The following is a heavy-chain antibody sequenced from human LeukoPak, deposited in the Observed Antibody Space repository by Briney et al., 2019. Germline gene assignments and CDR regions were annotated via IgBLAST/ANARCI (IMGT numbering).Heavy chain of an antibody. Sequence: WASVKVSCKASGYTFTNYDVNRVRQATGQGLEWMGWMNPNSGYTGHAQKFQGRVTMTRNTSISTAYMELSSLRSEDTAVYYCARGPAASHRNWFDPWGQGTLVTVSS. CDR1: GYTFTNYD. V-gene: IGHV1-8*01. CDR2: MNPNSGYT. J-gene: IGHJ5*02. CDR3: ARGPAASHRNWFDP. D-gene: IGHD2-15*01.